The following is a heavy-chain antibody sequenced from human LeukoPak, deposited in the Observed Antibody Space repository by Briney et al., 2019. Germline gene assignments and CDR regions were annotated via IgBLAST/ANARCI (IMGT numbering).Heavy chain of an antibody. CDR2: ISSSSIYK. J-gene: IGHJ4*02. CDR1: GFSFSSYW. Sequence: GGSLRLSCEGSGFSFSSYWMTWVRQLPGKGLEWVSSISSSSIYKYYADSVKGRFTISRDNAKKSLYLQMNSLRAEDTAVYCCARSRYDSSGYYGIIGNWGQGTLVTVSS. D-gene: IGHD3-22*01. CDR3: ARSRYDSSGYYGIIGN. V-gene: IGHV3-21*01.